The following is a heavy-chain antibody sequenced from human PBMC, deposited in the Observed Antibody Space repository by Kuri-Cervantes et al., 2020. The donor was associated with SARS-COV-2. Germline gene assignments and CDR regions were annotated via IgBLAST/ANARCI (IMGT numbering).Heavy chain of an antibody. D-gene: IGHD2-2*01. CDR1: GGTFSSYA. CDR3: ARGVLGVGRFLVVPAAMGVDYYYYYMDV. Sequence: SSVNVSCKASGGTFSSYAISWVRQAPGQGLEWMGGISPIFGTANYAQKFQGRVTITTDESTSTAYMEPSSLRSEDTAVYYCARGVLGVGRFLVVPAAMGVDYYYYYMDVWGKGTTVTVSS. J-gene: IGHJ6*03. CDR2: ISPIFGTA. V-gene: IGHV1-69*05.